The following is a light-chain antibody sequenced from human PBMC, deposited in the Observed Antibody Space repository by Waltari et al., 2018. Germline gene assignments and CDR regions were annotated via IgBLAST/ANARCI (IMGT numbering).Light chain of an antibody. Sequence: IVVTKSALSLLVTPGEPASISCRSSQTLLHSNGNNYLDWYLQKPGQSPQLLIYLGSPRASGVPDRFSVTGSGTDCTLKIIRVEADEVRGNYCRRSPQAVWTFGHGSKVVSK. J-gene: IGKJ1*01. V-gene: IGKV2-28*01. CDR1: QTLLHSNGNNY. CDR2: LGS. CDR3: RRSPQAVWT.